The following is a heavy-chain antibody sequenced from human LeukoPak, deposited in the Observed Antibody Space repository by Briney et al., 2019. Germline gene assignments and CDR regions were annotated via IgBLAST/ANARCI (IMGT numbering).Heavy chain of an antibody. CDR3: ARVIFDGVVGFGELSIKGAWFDP. CDR2: ISSSSSYI. Sequence: PGGSLRLSCAASGFTFSSYSMNWVRQAPGKGLEWVSSISSSSSYIYYADSVKGRFTISRDNAKNSLYLQMNSLRAEDTAVYHCARVIFDGVVGFGELSIKGAWFDPWGQGALVTVSS. J-gene: IGHJ5*02. V-gene: IGHV3-21*04. CDR1: GFTFSSYS. D-gene: IGHD3-10*01.